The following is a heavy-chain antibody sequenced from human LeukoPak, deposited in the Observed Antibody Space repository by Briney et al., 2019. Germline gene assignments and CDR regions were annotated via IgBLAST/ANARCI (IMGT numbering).Heavy chain of an antibody. CDR3: ASGYSGYDPFFDY. V-gene: IGHV4-59*08. CDR1: GGSISSYY. J-gene: IGHJ4*02. D-gene: IGHD5-12*01. Sequence: ETLSLTFTVSGGSISSYYWSWLRQPPGKGLEWIGYIYYSGSTNYNPSLKSRVTISVDTSKNQFSLKLSSVTAADTAVYYCASGYSGYDPFFDYWGQGTLVTVSS. CDR2: IYYSGST.